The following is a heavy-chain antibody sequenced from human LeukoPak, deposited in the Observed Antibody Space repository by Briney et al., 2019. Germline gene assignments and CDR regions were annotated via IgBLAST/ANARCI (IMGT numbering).Heavy chain of an antibody. D-gene: IGHD5-18*01. CDR1: GFTFGDYA. Sequence: GGSLRLSCTASGFTFGDYAMSWVRQAPGKGLEWVGFIRSKAYGGTTEYAASVKGRFTISRDDSKSIAYLQMNSLKTEDTAVYYCTSEPDTAMVPYFHYWGQGTLVTVSS. CDR2: IRSKAYGGTT. J-gene: IGHJ4*02. V-gene: IGHV3-49*04. CDR3: TSEPDTAMVPYFHY.